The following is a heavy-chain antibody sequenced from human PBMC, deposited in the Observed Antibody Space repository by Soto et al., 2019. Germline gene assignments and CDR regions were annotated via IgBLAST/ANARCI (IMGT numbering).Heavy chain of an antibody. CDR2: INPNSGAT. D-gene: IGHD3-16*01. CDR1: GDSFNDYY. J-gene: IGHJ5*02. Sequence: ASVKVSCKTSGDSFNDYYIHWVRQAPGQGLEWMGWINPNSGATNYAQKFQGWVTMTRDTSISTAYMELSRLRSDDTAVYCCARDPATYDYIWGGPGFDPWGQGTLVTVSS. CDR3: ARDPATYDYIWGGPGFDP. V-gene: IGHV1-2*04.